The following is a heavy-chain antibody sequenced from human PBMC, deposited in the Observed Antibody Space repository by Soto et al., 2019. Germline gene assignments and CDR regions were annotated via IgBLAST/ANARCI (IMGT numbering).Heavy chain of an antibody. Sequence: SETLSLTCTFSVVSISSYYWSCIRHPPGKGLEWTGYIYYSGSTNYNPSLKSRVTISVDTSKNQFSLKLSSVTAADTAVYYCARDLYSSSYDAFDIWGQRTMVNVSS. D-gene: IGHD6-13*01. J-gene: IGHJ3*02. CDR3: ARDLYSSSYDAFDI. CDR1: VVSISSYY. CDR2: IYYSGST. V-gene: IGHV4-59*01.